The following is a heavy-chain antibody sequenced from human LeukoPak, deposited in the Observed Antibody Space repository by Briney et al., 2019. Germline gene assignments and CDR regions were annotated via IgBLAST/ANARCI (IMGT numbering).Heavy chain of an antibody. CDR1: GGSISSYY. Sequence: SETLSLTCTVSGGSISSYYWSWIRQPAGKGLEWIGRIYTSGSTNYNPSLKSRVTISVDTSKNQFSLNLSSVTAADTAVYYCARGHVLRFLEWLMLDHWGQGTLVTVSS. CDR3: ARGHVLRFLEWLMLDH. J-gene: IGHJ4*02. D-gene: IGHD3-3*01. CDR2: IYTSGST. V-gene: IGHV4-4*07.